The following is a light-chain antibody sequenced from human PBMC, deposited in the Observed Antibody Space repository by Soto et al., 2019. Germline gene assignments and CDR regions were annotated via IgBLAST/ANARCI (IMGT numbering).Light chain of an antibody. CDR3: QQYYSYPPYT. J-gene: IGKJ2*01. Sequence: SSYLAWYQQKPVKAPKLLIYAASTLQSVVPSRFSGSGSGTDFTLTISCLQSEDFATYYCQQYYSYPPYTFGQGTKVE. CDR1: SSY. V-gene: IGKV1-8*01. CDR2: AAS.